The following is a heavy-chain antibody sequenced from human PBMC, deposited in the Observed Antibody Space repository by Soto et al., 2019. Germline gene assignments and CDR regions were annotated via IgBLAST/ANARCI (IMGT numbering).Heavy chain of an antibody. Sequence: GESLKISCTGFGYTFTTFWISWVRQMPGKGLEWMGRIDPRASYVNYSPSFQGHVTISLDKSISTAYLQWGSLKASDTAMYYCARLFCSTTTCDSWFDPWGQGTLVTVSS. D-gene: IGHD2-2*01. CDR2: IDPRASYV. V-gene: IGHV5-10-1*01. CDR1: GYTFTTFW. CDR3: ARLFCSTTTCDSWFDP. J-gene: IGHJ5*02.